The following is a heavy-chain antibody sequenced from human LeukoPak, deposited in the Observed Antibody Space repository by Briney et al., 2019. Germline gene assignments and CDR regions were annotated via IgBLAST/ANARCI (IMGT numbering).Heavy chain of an antibody. CDR3: ANAVLGSQGGHLY. CDR2: ISYDGSNK. Sequence: GGSLRLSCAASGFTFSSYAMHWVRQAPGKGLEWVAVISYDGSNKYYADSVKGRFTISRDNAKNTLYLQMNSLRAEDTAVYYCANAVLGSQGGHLYWGQGTLVTVSS. D-gene: IGHD7-27*01. CDR1: GFTFSSYA. J-gene: IGHJ4*02. V-gene: IGHV3-30-3*01.